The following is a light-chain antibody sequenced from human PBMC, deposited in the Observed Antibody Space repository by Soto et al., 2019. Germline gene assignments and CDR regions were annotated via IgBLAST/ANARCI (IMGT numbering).Light chain of an antibody. CDR2: DTS. Sequence: EIVLTQSPGTLSLSPGERATLSCSASQSVTSNYVAWYQQKPGRAPGLLIYDTSTRASGVPDRYSGSGSGTEFTLTISRLEPADFAVYYCQQYGTSPQTFGQGTKVDFK. V-gene: IGKV3-20*01. CDR1: QSVTSNY. J-gene: IGKJ1*01. CDR3: QQYGTSPQT.